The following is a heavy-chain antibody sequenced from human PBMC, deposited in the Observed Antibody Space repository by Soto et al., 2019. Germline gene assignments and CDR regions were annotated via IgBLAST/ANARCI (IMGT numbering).Heavy chain of an antibody. CDR1: GYTFTSYG. V-gene: IGHV1-18*01. D-gene: IGHD1-26*01. CDR2: ISAYNGNT. CDR3: ARDGLKDSEGASYYYYYGMDV. J-gene: IGHJ6*02. Sequence: ASVKVSCKASGYTFTSYGISWVRQAPGQGLEWMGWISAYNGNTNYAQKLQGRVTMTTDTSTSTAYMELRSLRSDDTAVYYCARDGLKDSEGASYYYYYGMDVWGQGTTVTVSS.